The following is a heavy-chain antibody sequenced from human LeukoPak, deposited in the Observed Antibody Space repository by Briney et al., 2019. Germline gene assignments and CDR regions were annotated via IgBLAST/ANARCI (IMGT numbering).Heavy chain of an antibody. V-gene: IGHV4-31*03. CDR2: IYYSGST. D-gene: IGHD6-19*01. CDR1: GGSISSGGYY. J-gene: IGHJ4*02. Sequence: SETLSLTCTVSGGSISSGGYYWRWTRQHPGKGLGWIGNIYYSGSTYYNPSLKSRVTISVDTSKNQFSLKLSSVTAADTAVYYCARDPGIAVAGTPLGFDYWGQGTLVTVSS. CDR3: ARDPGIAVAGTPLGFDY.